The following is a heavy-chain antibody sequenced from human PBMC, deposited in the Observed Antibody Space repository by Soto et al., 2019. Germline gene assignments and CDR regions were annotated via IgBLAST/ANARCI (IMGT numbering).Heavy chain of an antibody. V-gene: IGHV4-34*01. D-gene: IGHD3-16*01. CDR1: GGSFSGYY. CDR3: ARDNYVWGSFYGMDV. CDR2: INHSGST. J-gene: IGHJ6*02. Sequence: QVQLQQWGAGLLKPSETLSLTCAVYGGSFSGYYWSWIRQPPGKGLEWIGEINHSGSTNYNPSLKSRVTTAVDTSKNQFSLKLSSVTAADTAVYYCARDNYVWGSFYGMDVWGQGTTVTVSS.